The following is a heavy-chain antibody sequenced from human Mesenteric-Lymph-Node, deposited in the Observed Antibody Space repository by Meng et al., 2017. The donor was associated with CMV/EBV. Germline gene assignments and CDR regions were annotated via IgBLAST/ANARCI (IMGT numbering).Heavy chain of an antibody. CDR1: GGSFSGYY. CDR2: INHSGST. Sequence: FKPCEALPGTCAVYGGSFSGYYWNWIRQSSEKGLEWIGEINHSGSTTYNPSFTSRIIISVDTSTNQISLNMSSVTAADTAVYYCARGSSYDILTGYFDYWGQGALVTVSS. J-gene: IGHJ4*02. V-gene: IGHV4-34*01. D-gene: IGHD3-9*01. CDR3: ARGSSYDILTGYFDY.